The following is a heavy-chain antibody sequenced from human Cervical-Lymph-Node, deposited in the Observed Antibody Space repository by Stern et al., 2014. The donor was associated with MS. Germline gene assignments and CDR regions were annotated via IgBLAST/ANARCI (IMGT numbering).Heavy chain of an antibody. CDR2: MYHNGDT. Sequence: QVQLQESGPGLVKPSETLSLTCTVSGGSISTSSYYWGWIRQPPGKGLEWIGSMYHNGDTYYNTSLESRVTVSVDRSKNQLSLKLSSVAAADTAVYYCARHRYYCGMDAWGQGTTVTVSS. CDR3: ARHRYYCGMDA. D-gene: IGHD2-21*01. CDR1: GGSISTSSYY. V-gene: IGHV4-39*01. J-gene: IGHJ6*02.